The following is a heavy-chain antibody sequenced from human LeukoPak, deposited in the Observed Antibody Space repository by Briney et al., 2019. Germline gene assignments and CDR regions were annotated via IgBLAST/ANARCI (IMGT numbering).Heavy chain of an antibody. J-gene: IGHJ4*02. CDR3: ARGGVVPAAPGGY. V-gene: IGHV3-30-3*01. Sequence: GRSLRLSCAASGFTFSSYAMHWVRQAPGKGLEWVAVISYDGSNKYYADSVKGRFTISRDNSKNTLYLQMNSLRAEDTAVYYCARGGVVPAAPGGYWGQGTLVTVSS. CDR1: GFTFSSYA. CDR2: ISYDGSNK. D-gene: IGHD2-2*01.